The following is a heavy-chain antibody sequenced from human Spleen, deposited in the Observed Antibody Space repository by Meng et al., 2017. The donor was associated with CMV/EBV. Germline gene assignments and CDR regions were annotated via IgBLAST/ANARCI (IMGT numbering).Heavy chain of an antibody. J-gene: IGHJ4*02. Sequence: ESLKISCAVHDGSFSVYYWSWIRQPPGKGLEWIGEINHSGTTNYNPSLKSRVSISRDRSKNQFSLELTSVTAADTAVYYCARGRCTRTTCYRGTFDFWGKGILVTVSS. CDR3: ARGRCTRTTCYRGTFDF. D-gene: IGHD2-2*02. V-gene: IGHV4-34*01. CDR1: DGSFSVYY. CDR2: INHSGTT.